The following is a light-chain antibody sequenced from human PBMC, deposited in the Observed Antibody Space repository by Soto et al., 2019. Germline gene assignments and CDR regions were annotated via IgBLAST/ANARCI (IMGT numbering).Light chain of an antibody. CDR2: AAS. J-gene: IGKJ4*01. CDR1: QSISSY. Sequence: DIQMTQSPSSLSASVGDRVTITCRASQSISSYLNWYQRTPGKAPKLLIYAASSLQSGVPARFSGTGSGTDFTLTISSLQPEDFAIYYCQQSYSTPLTFGGGTKVEIK. CDR3: QQSYSTPLT. V-gene: IGKV1-39*01.